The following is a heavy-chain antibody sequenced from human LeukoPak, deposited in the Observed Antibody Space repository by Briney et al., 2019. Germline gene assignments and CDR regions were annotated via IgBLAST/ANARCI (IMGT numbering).Heavy chain of an antibody. J-gene: IGHJ4*02. CDR3: ARERDSSSWYAEGFDY. CDR1: GYTFTGYF. CDR2: INPNSGGT. D-gene: IGHD6-13*01. Sequence: ASVKVSCRASGYTFTGYFMHWVLQAPGQGLEWMGRINPNSGGTNYAQKFQGRVTMTRDTSISTAYMELSRLRSDDTAVYYCARERDSSSWYAEGFDYWGQGTLVTVSS. V-gene: IGHV1-2*06.